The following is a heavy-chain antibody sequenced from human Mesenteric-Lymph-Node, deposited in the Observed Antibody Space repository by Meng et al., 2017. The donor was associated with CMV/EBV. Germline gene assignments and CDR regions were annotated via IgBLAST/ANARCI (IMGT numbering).Heavy chain of an antibody. V-gene: IGHV3-74*01. J-gene: IGHJ4*02. CDR3: ARLCGSDTNCYDFWGGYYTSYFDY. CDR1: GFTFSGYW. CDR2: IHSDGSSA. Sequence: GESLKISCAASGFTFSGYWMHCVRQGPGRGLVWVPRIHSDGSSADYTDSVKGRFTISRDNAKNTLYLQMNSLRAEDTAVYYCARLCGSDTNCYDFWGGYYTSYFDYWGQGTLVTVSS. D-gene: IGHD3-3*01.